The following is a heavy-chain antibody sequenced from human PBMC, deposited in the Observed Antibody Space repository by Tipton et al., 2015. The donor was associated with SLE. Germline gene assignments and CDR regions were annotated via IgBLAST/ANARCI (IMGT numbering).Heavy chain of an antibody. V-gene: IGHV4-34*01. CDR2: INHSGST. CDR3: ARDMGSIAPYWYFDL. CDR1: GGSISSYY. Sequence: TLSLTCTVSGGSISSYYWSWIRQPPGKGLEWIGEINHSGSTNYNPSLKSRVTISVDTSKNQFSLKLSSVTAADTAVYYCARDMGSIAPYWYFDLWGRGTLVTVSS. J-gene: IGHJ2*01. D-gene: IGHD6-6*01.